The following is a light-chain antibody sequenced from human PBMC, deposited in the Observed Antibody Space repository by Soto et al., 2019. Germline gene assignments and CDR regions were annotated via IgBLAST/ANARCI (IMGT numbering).Light chain of an antibody. CDR2: DAS. Sequence: EIVLTQSPATLSLSPGERATLSCWASQSVSSYLAWYQHKPGQAPRLLIYDASNRATGIPARFSGSGSGTDFTLTISSLEPEDFAVYYCQQRSNWPPLTFGGGTKVDIK. V-gene: IGKV3-11*01. J-gene: IGKJ4*01. CDR1: QSVSSY. CDR3: QQRSNWPPLT.